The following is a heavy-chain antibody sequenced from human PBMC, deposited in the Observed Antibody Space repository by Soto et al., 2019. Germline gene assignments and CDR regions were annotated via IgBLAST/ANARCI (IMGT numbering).Heavy chain of an antibody. J-gene: IGHJ6*02. Sequence: QLQLQESGPGLVKPSETLSLTCTVSGGSISSSSYYWGWIRQPPGKGLEWIGSIYYSGSTYYNPSLKSRVTISVATSKNQFSLKLSSVTAADTAVYYCARQGSGSYNYYYGMDVWGQGTTVTVSS. CDR2: IYYSGST. CDR3: ARQGSGSYNYYYGMDV. V-gene: IGHV4-39*01. D-gene: IGHD1-26*01. CDR1: GGSISSSSYY.